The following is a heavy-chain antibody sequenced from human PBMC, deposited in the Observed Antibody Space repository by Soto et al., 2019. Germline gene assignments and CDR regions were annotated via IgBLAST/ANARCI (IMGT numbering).Heavy chain of an antibody. CDR3: AKRHYYGSGSFALAT. J-gene: IGHJ4*03. CDR2: VSGDGYAS. Sequence: EVRLLESGGGLVQPGGSLRLSCAGSGFTFSSNAMSWVRQAPGKGLEWVSSVSGDGYASDYADSVKGRFTVSRHNSKNTLYLQMNSLRAEDTAVYYCAKRHYYGSGSFALATWGQGTLFTVSS. CDR1: GFTFSSNA. V-gene: IGHV3-23*01. D-gene: IGHD3-10*01.